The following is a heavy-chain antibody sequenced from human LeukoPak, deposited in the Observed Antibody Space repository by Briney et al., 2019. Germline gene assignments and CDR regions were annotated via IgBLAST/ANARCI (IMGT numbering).Heavy chain of an antibody. CDR1: GFTFSSYA. CDR3: ARDQEFALRGVIIY. J-gene: IGHJ4*02. V-gene: IGHV3-21*01. D-gene: IGHD3-10*01. Sequence: GGSLRLSCAASGFTFSSYAMSWVRQAPGKGLEWVSSISSSSSYIYYADSVKGRFTISRDNAKNSLYLQMNSLRAEDTAVYYCARDQEFALRGVIIYWGQGTLVTVSS. CDR2: ISSSSSYI.